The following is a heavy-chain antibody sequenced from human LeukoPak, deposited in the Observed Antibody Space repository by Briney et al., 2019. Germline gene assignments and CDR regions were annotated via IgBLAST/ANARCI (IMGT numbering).Heavy chain of an antibody. Sequence: GGSLRLSCAASGFTFSSYAMHWVRQAPGKGLEWVAVISYDGSKQYYADSVKGRFTISRDNSKSALFVQMNSVRAEDTGVYYCVGDFDFWGQGALVTVSS. CDR3: VGDFDF. CDR1: GFTFSSYA. CDR2: ISYDGSKQ. J-gene: IGHJ4*02. V-gene: IGHV3-30-3*01. D-gene: IGHD3-10*01.